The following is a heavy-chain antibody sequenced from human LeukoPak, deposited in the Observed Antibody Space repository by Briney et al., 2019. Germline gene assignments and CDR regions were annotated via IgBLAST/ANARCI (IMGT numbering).Heavy chain of an antibody. J-gene: IGHJ3*02. D-gene: IGHD3-10*01. V-gene: IGHV4-59*01. Sequence: SETLSLTCTVSGGSISSYYWSWIRQPPGKGLEWIGYIYYSGSTNYNPSLKSRVTISVDTSKNQFSLKLSSVTAADTAVYYCARDYRITMVRGVIITHAFDTWGQGTMVTVSS. CDR3: ARDYRITMVRGVIITHAFDT. CDR2: IYYSGST. CDR1: GGSISSYY.